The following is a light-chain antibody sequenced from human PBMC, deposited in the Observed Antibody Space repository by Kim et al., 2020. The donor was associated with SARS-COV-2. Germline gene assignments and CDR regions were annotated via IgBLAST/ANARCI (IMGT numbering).Light chain of an antibody. CDR2: GAS. Sequence: DIVMTQSPDSLAVSLGERATINCKSSQTILYTSNNKNFLAWYQRKPGQPPTLLISGASTRESGVPARFSGSGSGKNFSLTISGLQAEDVAVYYCQQYYSTPRTFGGGTKLEI. CDR3: QQYYSTPRT. V-gene: IGKV4-1*01. J-gene: IGKJ4*01. CDR1: QTILYTSNNKNF.